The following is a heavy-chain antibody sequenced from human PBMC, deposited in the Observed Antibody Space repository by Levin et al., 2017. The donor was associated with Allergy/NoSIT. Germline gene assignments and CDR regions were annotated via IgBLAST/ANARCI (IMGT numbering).Heavy chain of an antibody. J-gene: IGHJ4*02. Sequence: ASVKVSCKASGYTFTGYYMHWVRQAPGQGLEWMGWIYPNSGGTNYAQKFQGRVTMTRDTSISTAYMELGRLTSDDSAVYYCAREPPYDSSGSPVVNSVWFDFWGQGTLVTVSS. V-gene: IGHV1-2*02. CDR3: AREPPYDSSGSPVVNSVWFDF. CDR1: GYTFTGYY. D-gene: IGHD3-22*01. CDR2: IYPNSGGT.